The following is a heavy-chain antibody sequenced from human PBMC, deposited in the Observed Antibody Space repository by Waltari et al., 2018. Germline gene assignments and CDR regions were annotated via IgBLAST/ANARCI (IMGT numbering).Heavy chain of an antibody. CDR2: IIPIFGTA. V-gene: IGHV1-69*01. D-gene: IGHD3-9*01. CDR1: GGTFSSYA. J-gene: IGHJ4*02. Sequence: QVQLVQSGAEVKKPGSSVKVSCKASGGTFSSYAISWVRQAHGKGLEWMGGIIPIFGTANYAQKFQGRVTITADESTSTAYMELSSLRSEDTAVYYCASLHRRVLRYFDWSEYYFDYWGQGTLVTVSS. CDR3: ASLHRRVLRYFDWSEYYFDY.